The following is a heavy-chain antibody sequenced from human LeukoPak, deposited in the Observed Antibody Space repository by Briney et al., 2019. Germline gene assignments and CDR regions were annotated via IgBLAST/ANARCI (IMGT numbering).Heavy chain of an antibody. CDR1: GGSFSGYY. J-gene: IGHJ4*02. D-gene: IGHD3-22*01. CDR3: AREPRDSSGYSPFDY. V-gene: IGHV4-34*01. CDR2: INHSGST. Sequence: SETLSLTCAVYGGSFSGYYWSWTRQPPGKGLEWIGEINHSGSTNYNPSLKSRVTISVDTSKNQFSLKLSSVTAADTAVYYCAREPRDSSGYSPFDYWGQGTLVTVSS.